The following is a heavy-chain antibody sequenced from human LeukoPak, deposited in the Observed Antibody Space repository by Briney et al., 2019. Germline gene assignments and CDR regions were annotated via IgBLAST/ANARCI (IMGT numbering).Heavy chain of an antibody. D-gene: IGHD1-1*01. Sequence: PVGSLRLSCAASGFTFSSYAMSWVRQAPGKGLEWVSAISGSGGSTYYADSVKGRFTISRDNSKNTLYLQMNSLRAEDTAVYYCAKDASGARYYYYYGMDVWGQGTTVTVSS. CDR2: ISGSGGST. J-gene: IGHJ6*02. V-gene: IGHV3-23*01. CDR3: AKDASGARYYYYYGMDV. CDR1: GFTFSSYA.